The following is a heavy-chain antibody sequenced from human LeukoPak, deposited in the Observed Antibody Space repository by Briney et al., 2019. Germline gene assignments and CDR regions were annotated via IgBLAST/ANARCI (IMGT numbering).Heavy chain of an antibody. CDR3: ARGARGSAAVVAPRSFDI. J-gene: IGHJ3*02. V-gene: IGHV3-53*01. CDR2: THNGGNS. CDR1: GFFVSSTQ. Sequence: GSLRLSCAASGFFVSSTQMVWVRPPAGEGLELGSVTHNGGNSYYAHSVQGRFIMTRDISKSTLYLQMNSLRAEDSALYYCARGARGSAAVVAPRSFDIWGQGTMVTVSS. D-gene: IGHD3-22*01.